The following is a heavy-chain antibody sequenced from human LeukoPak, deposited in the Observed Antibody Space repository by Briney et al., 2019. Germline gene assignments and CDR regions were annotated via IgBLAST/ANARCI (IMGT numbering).Heavy chain of an antibody. Sequence: SETLSLTCTVSGGSISSSSYFWGWIRQPPGKGLEWIGSIYYSGSTYYNPSLKSRVTMSVDTSKNQFSLKLSSVTAADTAVYYCVRTTIYVWGSYRYHDAFDIWGQGTMVTVSS. D-gene: IGHD3-16*02. CDR3: VRTTIYVWGSYRYHDAFDI. J-gene: IGHJ3*02. V-gene: IGHV4-39*01. CDR2: IYYSGST. CDR1: GGSISSSSYF.